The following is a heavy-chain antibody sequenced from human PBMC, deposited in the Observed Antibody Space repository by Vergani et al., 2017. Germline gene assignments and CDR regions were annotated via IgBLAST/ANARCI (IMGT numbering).Heavy chain of an antibody. CDR1: GFRVQTYF. CDR2: IKSDGRT. J-gene: IGHJ4*01. Sequence: EVQLLESGGGLAQPGGSLRVFCSASGFRVQTYFKSWVRQAPGKGLEWVSVIKSDGRTSYAASVRGRFTISRDTSRNAVYLQMNILRVEDTGVYYCTRSECSGTTCYGHYFDLWGHGILVTVSS. D-gene: IGHD2-15*01. CDR3: TRSECSGTTCYGHYFDL. V-gene: IGHV3-66*02.